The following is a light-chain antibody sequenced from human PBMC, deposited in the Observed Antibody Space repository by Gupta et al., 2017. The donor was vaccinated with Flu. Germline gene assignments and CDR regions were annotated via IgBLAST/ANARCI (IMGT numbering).Light chain of an antibody. J-gene: IGKJ2*01. CDR1: QSISSW. CDR3: QQNNSYLVA. V-gene: IGKV1-5*03. Sequence: DIQTTPSPSTLSASVGDRVTITCRASQSISSWLALYQQKPWKASKLLIYKASSLESGVPSRFSGSGSGTEFTLTISRLQPDDFATYYCQQNNSYLVAFGQWAKVEIK. CDR2: KAS.